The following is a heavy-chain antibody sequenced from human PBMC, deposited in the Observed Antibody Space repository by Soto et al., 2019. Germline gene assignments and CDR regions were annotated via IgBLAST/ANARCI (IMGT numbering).Heavy chain of an antibody. V-gene: IGHV5-51*01. D-gene: IGHD3-10*01. J-gene: IGHJ5*02. CDR2: IYPGDSDT. Sequence: GESLKISCKGSGYSFTSYWIAWVRQMPGKGLEWMGIIYPGDSDTKYSPSFRGQVTISADKSITTAYLQWNSLKASDTAMYYCARQASSTMVRGVGPWGQGTLVTVSS. CDR3: ARQASSTMVRGVGP. CDR1: GYSFTSYW.